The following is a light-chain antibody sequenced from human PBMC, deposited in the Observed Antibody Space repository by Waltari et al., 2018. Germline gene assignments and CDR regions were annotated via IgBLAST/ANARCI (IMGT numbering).Light chain of an antibody. CDR1: SSDVGGYNS. J-gene: IGLJ1*01. Sequence: QSALTQPASVSGSPGQSIAIPCTGTSSDVGGYNSVSWDQQHPGKAPKLMIYDVSNRPSGVSNRFSGSKSGNTASLTIAGLQAEDEADYYCSSYTTSGTLFGTGTKVTVL. V-gene: IGLV2-14*03. CDR2: DVS. CDR3: SSYTTSGTL.